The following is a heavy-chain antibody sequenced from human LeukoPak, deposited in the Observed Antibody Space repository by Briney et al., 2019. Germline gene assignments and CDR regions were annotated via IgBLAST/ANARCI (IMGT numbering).Heavy chain of an antibody. D-gene: IGHD3-22*01. Sequence: GGSLRLSCAASGLTFSNAWLSWIRQAPGKGLEWVSYISSSSSYTNYADSVKGRFTISRDNAKNSLYLQMNSLRAEDTAVYYCARVSYYDSSGYRGQGVNYFDYWGQGTLVTVSS. CDR2: ISSSSSYT. CDR1: GLTFSNAW. V-gene: IGHV3-11*05. CDR3: ARVSYYDSSGYRGQGVNYFDY. J-gene: IGHJ4*02.